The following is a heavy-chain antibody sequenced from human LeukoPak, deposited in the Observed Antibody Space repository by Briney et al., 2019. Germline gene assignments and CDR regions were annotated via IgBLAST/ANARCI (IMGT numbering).Heavy chain of an antibody. CDR3: TKDPNGDYVGAFDF. J-gene: IGHJ3*01. D-gene: IGHD4-17*01. V-gene: IGHV3-23*01. CDR1: GFTFDDYA. CDR2: ITGSGAGT. Sequence: GGSLRLSCAASGFTFDDYAMHWVRQAPGKGLEWVSSITGSGAGTSYADSVKGRFTISRDNSKNTLYLQMNSLRAEDTAVYYCTKDPNGDYVGAFDFWGQGTMVTVSS.